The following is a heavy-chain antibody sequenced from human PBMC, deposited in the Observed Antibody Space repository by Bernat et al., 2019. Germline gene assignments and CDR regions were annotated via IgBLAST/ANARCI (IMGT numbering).Heavy chain of an antibody. D-gene: IGHD5-18*01. CDR2: ISGSGGST. V-gene: IGHV3-23*04. Sequence: EVQLVESGGGLVQPGGSLRLSCAASGFTFSSYAMSWVRQAPGKGLEWVSAISGSGGSTCYADSVKGRFTISGDNSKNTLYLQMNSLRAEDTAVYYCAKDGNRLRQLWSYFDYWGQGTLVTVSS. CDR3: AKDGNRLRQLWSYFDY. CDR1: GFTFSSYA. J-gene: IGHJ4*02.